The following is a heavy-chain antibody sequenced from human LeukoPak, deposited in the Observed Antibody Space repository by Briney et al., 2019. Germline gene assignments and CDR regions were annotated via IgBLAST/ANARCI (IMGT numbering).Heavy chain of an antibody. V-gene: IGHV1-8*02. CDR1: GYTFTGYY. CDR3: ARGRGAY. CDR2: MNPNSGNT. J-gene: IGHJ4*02. Sequence: EASVKVSCKASGYTFTGYYMHWVRQAPGQGLEWMGWMNPNSGNTGYAQKFQGRVTMTRNTSISTAYMELSSLRSEDTAVYYCARGRGAYWGQGTLVTVSS.